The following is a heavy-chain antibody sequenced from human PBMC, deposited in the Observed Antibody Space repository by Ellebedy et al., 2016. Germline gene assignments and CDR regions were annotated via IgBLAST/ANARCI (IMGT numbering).Heavy chain of an antibody. J-gene: IGHJ6*02. CDR1: GYTFTSYG. CDR2: IIPIFGTA. Sequence: ASVKVSCKASGYTFTSYGISWVRQAPGQGLEWMGGIIPIFGTANYAQKFQGRVTITADESTSTAYMELSSLRSEDTAVYYCARGSRAQILRLGELSFPHYYYGMDVWGQGTTVTVSS. D-gene: IGHD3-16*02. V-gene: IGHV1-69*13. CDR3: ARGSRAQILRLGELSFPHYYYGMDV.